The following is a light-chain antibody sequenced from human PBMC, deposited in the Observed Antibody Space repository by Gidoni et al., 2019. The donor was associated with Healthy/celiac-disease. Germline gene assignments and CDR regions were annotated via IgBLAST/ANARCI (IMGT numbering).Light chain of an antibody. CDR3: QTWGSGVRV. J-gene: IGLJ3*02. CDR1: SRHNRYA. V-gene: IGLV4-69*02. CDR2: VNSDGSH. Sequence: QPVLIQSPSAAAPLAVSVNLPCTLSSRHNRYAIAWHQQQPQKGPRYLMKVNSDGSHTKGDGIPDRFSGSSSGAERYLTISSLQSEDEADYYCQTWGSGVRVFGGGTKLTVL.